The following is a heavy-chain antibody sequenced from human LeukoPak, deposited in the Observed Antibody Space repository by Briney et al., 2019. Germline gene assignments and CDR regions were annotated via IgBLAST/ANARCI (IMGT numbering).Heavy chain of an antibody. D-gene: IGHD3-10*01. CDR3: ARATAWYGSGSYYYYYMDV. CDR1: GYTFTGYY. V-gene: IGHV1-2*02. J-gene: IGHJ6*03. Sequence: GASVKVSCKASGYTFTGYYMHWVRQAPGQGLEWMGWINPNSGGTNYAQKFQGRVTMTRDTSISTAYMELSRLRSDDTAVYYCARATAWYGSGSYYYYYMDVWGKGTTVTISS. CDR2: INPNSGGT.